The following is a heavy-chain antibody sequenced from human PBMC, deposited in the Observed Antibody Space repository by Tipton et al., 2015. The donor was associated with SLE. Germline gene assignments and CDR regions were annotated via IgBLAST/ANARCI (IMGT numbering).Heavy chain of an antibody. J-gene: IGHJ4*01. V-gene: IGHV4-59*11. CDR3: ARVTTREYDY. Sequence: TLSLTCTVSGGSINSHYWSWIRQPPWKGLEWIGFIYNSVSTNYNPSLKSRVTISLDTSKNQFSLKLSSVTAADSSVYYCARVTTREYDYWGHGVLVSFAS. CDR2: IYNSVST. D-gene: IGHD1-1*01. CDR1: GGSINSHY.